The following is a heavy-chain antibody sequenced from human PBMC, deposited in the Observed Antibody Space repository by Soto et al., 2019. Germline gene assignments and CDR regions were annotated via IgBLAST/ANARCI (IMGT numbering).Heavy chain of an antibody. CDR2: IIPILGIA. CDR3: ARGAGAGLLYYYGMDV. CDR1: GGTFSSYT. D-gene: IGHD1-26*01. Sequence: QVQLVQSGAEVKKPGSSVKVSCKASGGTFSSYTISWVRQAPGQGLEWMGRIIPILGIANYAQKFQGRVTITADKSTSTAYMGRSSLRSEDTAVYYCARGAGAGLLYYYGMDVWGQGTTVTVSS. J-gene: IGHJ6*02. V-gene: IGHV1-69*02.